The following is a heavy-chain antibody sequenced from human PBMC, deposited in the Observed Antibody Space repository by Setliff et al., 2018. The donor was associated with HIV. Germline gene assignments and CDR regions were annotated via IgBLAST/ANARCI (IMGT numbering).Heavy chain of an antibody. J-gene: IGHJ6*04. CDR3: ARGRSG. Sequence: GGSLRLSCAASGFTFSSYEMNWVRQAPGKGLELISYISHTGSTVYYADSVKGRFTISRDNSKNTLYLQMNSLRAEDTAVYYCARGRSGWGKGTTVTVSS. CDR1: GFTFSSYE. CDR2: ISHTGSTV. V-gene: IGHV3-48*03.